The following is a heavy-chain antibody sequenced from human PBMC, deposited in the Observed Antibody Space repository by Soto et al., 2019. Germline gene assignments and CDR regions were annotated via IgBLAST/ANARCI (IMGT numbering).Heavy chain of an antibody. CDR2: ITGSGTGA. J-gene: IGHJ4*02. CDR3: AKGLINGRWYAED. Sequence: EVHLLESGGGLVHPGESLRLSCGASGFTFSSCVMTWVRQAPGKGLEWVSCITGSGTGAYYADSVKGRFTISRDNSKNMVYLQMNNLRAEDMGVYYCAKGLINGRWYAEDWGQGTLVTVSS. D-gene: IGHD6-13*01. CDR1: GFTFSSCV. V-gene: IGHV3-23*01.